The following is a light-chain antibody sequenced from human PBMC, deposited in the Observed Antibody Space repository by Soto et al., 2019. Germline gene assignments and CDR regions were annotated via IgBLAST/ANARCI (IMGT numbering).Light chain of an antibody. V-gene: IGKV1-39*01. J-gene: IGKJ2*01. CDR2: DAS. CDR3: QQSYSTPPGT. Sequence: DIQMTQSPSSLSASVGDRVTITCRASQSISNYLNWYQQKPGKAPNLLIYDASSLQSGVPSRFSGSGYGTDFTLTISSLQPEDFATYYCQQSYSTPPGTFGHRTKLEIK. CDR1: QSISNY.